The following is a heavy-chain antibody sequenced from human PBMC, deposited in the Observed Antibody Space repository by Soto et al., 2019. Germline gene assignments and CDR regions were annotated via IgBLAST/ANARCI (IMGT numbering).Heavy chain of an antibody. V-gene: IGHV5-51*01. CDR3: ARGVGYSGYDTPGNWFDP. J-gene: IGHJ5*02. CDR1: GYSFTSYW. Sequence: GESLKISCKGSGYSFTSYWIGWVRQMPGKGLEWMGIIYPGDSDTRYSPSFQGQVTISADKSISTAYLQWSSLKASDTAMYYCARGVGYSGYDTPGNWFDPWGQGTLVTVSS. CDR2: IYPGDSDT. D-gene: IGHD5-12*01.